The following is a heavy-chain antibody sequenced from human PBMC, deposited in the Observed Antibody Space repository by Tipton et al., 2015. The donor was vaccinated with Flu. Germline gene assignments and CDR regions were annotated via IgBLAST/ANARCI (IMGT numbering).Heavy chain of an antibody. V-gene: IGHV3-21*04. D-gene: IGHD5/OR15-5a*01. CDR3: AKVIPEKVSGLDS. CDR2: IGRGSTYI. J-gene: IGHJ4*02. Sequence: GSLRLSCAASGFTFSTYSMSWVRQSAGKGLEWVSFIGRGSTYIYYADSVRGRFTISRDIARNSLYLQMNSLSAEDTAIYYCAKVIPEKVSGLDSWGQGTLVTVSS. CDR1: GFTFSTYS.